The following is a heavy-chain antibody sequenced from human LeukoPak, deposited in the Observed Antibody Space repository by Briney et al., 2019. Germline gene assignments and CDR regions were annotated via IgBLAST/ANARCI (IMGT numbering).Heavy chain of an antibody. CDR2: IYYSGST. Sequence: PETLSLTCTVSGDSISSYYWSWIRQPPEKGLEWIGYIYYSGSTNYNPSLKSRVTISVDTSKTQFSLKMNSVTAADTAVYYCARLQRITMAGPDYWYFDLWGRGTLVTVSS. J-gene: IGHJ2*01. V-gene: IGHV4-59*01. CDR3: ARLQRITMAGPDYWYFDL. D-gene: IGHD3-10*01. CDR1: GDSISSYY.